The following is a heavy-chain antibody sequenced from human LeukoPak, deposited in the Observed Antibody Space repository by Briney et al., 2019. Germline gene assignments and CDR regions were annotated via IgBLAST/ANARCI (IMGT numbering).Heavy chain of an antibody. CDR1: GFTFSKHG. D-gene: IGHD2-15*01. V-gene: IGHV3-23*01. CDR3: AKDSGSIVVVVAAQFDY. Sequence: GGSLRLSCAASGFTFSKHGMNWVCQAPGKGLEWVSGISPSGDITYYADSVKGRFTISRDNSKNTLYLQMNSLRAEDTAVYYCAKDSGSIVVVVAAQFDYWGQGTLVTVSS. CDR2: ISPSGDIT. J-gene: IGHJ4*02.